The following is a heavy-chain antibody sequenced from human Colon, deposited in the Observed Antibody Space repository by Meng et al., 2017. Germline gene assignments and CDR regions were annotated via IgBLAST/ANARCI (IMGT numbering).Heavy chain of an antibody. Sequence: GESLKISCAASGFTFGSFAMQWARQAPGKGREWVAVASYDGSAQDYADSVKGRFIISRDNSKNTLYLQMNSLRVEDTAIYYCARSYFDGSGRFDCWGQGTLVTVSS. V-gene: IGHV3-30*03. CDR1: GFTFGSFA. CDR2: ASYDGSAQ. D-gene: IGHD3-22*01. J-gene: IGHJ4*02. CDR3: ARSYFDGSGRFDC.